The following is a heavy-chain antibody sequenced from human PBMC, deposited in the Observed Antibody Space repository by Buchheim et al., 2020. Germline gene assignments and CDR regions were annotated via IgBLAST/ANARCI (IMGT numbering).Heavy chain of an antibody. D-gene: IGHD2-2*02. V-gene: IGHV4-39*01. CDR2: MYYIGST. CDR3: ARRGRGLGYCRSTTCYTPFDN. J-gene: IGHJ4*02. CDR1: GVSIRSSDYY. Sequence: QLQLQESGPGLVKPSETLSLTCTVSGVSIRSSDYYWGWIRQPQGKGLVWIGNMYYIGSTYYNPSLKSRITISVDTSKNQFSLKLSSVTAADTAVYYCARRGRGLGYCRSTTCYTPFDNWGQGTL.